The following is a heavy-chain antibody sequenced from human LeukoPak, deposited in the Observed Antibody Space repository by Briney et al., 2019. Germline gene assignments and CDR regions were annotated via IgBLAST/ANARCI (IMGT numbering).Heavy chain of an antibody. J-gene: IGHJ6*02. CDR2: IWYDGSNK. V-gene: IGHV3-30*02. CDR1: GFTFSSYG. CDR3: AKDSSAHGYNSYGMDV. Sequence: QTGGSLRLSCAASGFTFSSYGMHWVRQAPGKGLEWVAVIWYDGSNKYYADSVKGRFTISRDNSKNSLYLQMNSLRAEDTALYYCAKDSSAHGYNSYGMDVWGQGTTVTVSS. D-gene: IGHD5-24*01.